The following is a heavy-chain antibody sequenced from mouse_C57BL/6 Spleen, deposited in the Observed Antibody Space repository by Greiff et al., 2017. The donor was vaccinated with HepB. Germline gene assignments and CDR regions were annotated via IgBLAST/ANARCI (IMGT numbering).Heavy chain of an antibody. CDR3: ARSTVVGPHWYFDV. Sequence: QVQLQQSGAELVKPGASVKISCKASGYAFSSYWMNWVKQRPGKGLEWIGQIYPGDGDTNYNGKFKGKATLTADKSSSTAYMQLSSLTSEDSAVYFCARSTVVGPHWYFDVWGTGTTVTVSS. CDR1: GYAFSSYW. V-gene: IGHV1-80*01. D-gene: IGHD1-1*01. CDR2: IYPGDGDT. J-gene: IGHJ1*03.